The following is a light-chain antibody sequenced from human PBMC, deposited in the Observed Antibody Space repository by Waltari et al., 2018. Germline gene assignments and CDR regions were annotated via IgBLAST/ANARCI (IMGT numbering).Light chain of an antibody. J-gene: IGLJ1*01. V-gene: IGLV2-11*01. Sequence: QSALTQPRSVSGSPGQSVTISCTRTSANLGRYHYVSCYKQHPGKAPKVVSYDINKWPAGVPDRFSGSKSGNTASLTISGLQAEDEADYYCCSYEATNTLVFGTGTKVTVL. CDR2: DIN. CDR3: CSYEATNTLV. CDR1: SANLGRYHY.